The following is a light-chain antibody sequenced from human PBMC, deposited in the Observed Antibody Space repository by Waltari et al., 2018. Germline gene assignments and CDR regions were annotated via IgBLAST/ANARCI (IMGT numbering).Light chain of an antibody. Sequence: SSELTQDPAVSVALGQTVRITCQGDSLRNYYATWYQQKPGQAPILVIYDKNNRPSGTPDRFSGSTSGNTASLTITGAQAEDEADYYCNSRDSSGNLVVFGGGTKLTVL. CDR2: DKN. J-gene: IGLJ3*02. CDR1: SLRNYY. V-gene: IGLV3-19*01. CDR3: NSRDSSGNLVV.